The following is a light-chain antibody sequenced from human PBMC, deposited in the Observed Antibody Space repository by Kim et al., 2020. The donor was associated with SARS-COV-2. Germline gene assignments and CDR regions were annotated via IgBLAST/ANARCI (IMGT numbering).Light chain of an antibody. Sequence: NFMLTQPHSVSESPGKTVTISCTRSGGSIDDNYVQWYQQRPGGVPTTVIYEDDQRPSGVSDRFSGYIDNSSNSASLTISGLKTEDEADYYCQSYNRSNVVFGGGTQLTVL. CDR3: QSYNRSNVV. CDR2: EDD. V-gene: IGLV6-57*04. J-gene: IGLJ2*01. CDR1: GGSIDDNY.